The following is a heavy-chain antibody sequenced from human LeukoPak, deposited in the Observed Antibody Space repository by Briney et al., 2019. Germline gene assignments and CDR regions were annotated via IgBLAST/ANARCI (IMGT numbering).Heavy chain of an antibody. CDR1: GGSISSTSYD. CDR2: VYYTGTT. Sequence: SETLSLTCTVSGGSISSTSYDWGWIRQPPGKGPEWIGSVYYTGTTYYNPSLKSRVTISVDTSKHQFSLKLSSVIAADTAVYYCAREMRHPYYYMDVWGKGTRSPSH. J-gene: IGHJ6*03. CDR3: AREMRHPYYYMDV. V-gene: IGHV4-39*02.